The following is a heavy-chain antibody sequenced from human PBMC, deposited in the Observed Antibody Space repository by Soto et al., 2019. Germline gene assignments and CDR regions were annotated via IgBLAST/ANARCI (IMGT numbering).Heavy chain of an antibody. D-gene: IGHD2-2*02. CDR2: IIPIPGIA. CDR3: ARDGRLPAAIGGGNRFDP. Sequence: SVKVSCKASGGTFSSYAISWVRQAPGQGLEWMGRIIPIPGIANYAQKFQGRVTITADKSTSTAYMELSSLRSEDTAVYYCARDGRLPAAIGGGNRFDPWGQGTLVPVAS. CDR1: GGTFSSYA. J-gene: IGHJ5*02. V-gene: IGHV1-69*04.